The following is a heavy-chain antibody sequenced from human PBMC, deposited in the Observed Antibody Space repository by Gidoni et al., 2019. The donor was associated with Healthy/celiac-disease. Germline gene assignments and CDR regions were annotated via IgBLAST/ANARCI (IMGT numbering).Heavy chain of an antibody. CDR2: INHSGST. Sequence: QVQLQQWGAGRLKPSETLSLTCAVYGGSFGGYYWSWIRQPPGKGLEWIGEINHSGSTNYNPSLKSRVTISVDTSKNQFSLKLSSVTAADTAVYYCASGGYCSGGSCSGFDYWGQGTLVTVSS. CDR1: GGSFGGYY. J-gene: IGHJ4*02. D-gene: IGHD2-15*01. V-gene: IGHV4-34*01. CDR3: ASGGYCSGGSCSGFDY.